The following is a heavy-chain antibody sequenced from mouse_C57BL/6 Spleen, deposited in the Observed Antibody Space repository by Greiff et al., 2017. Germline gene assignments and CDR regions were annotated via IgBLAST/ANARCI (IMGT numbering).Heavy chain of an antibody. Sequence: NLLESGGDLVKPGASLKLSCAASGFTFSSYGMSWVRQTPEQSLEWVGTISPGDSYTYYNDSVKGQVTLTGDKSTNTVYLQISSLTSEDSAMYYYASHGGGYCFDYWGQGTTLTVSS. V-gene: IGHV5-6*02. CDR2: ISPGDSYT. D-gene: IGHD1-1*02. J-gene: IGHJ2*01. CDR3: ASHGGGYCFDY. CDR1: GFTFSSYG.